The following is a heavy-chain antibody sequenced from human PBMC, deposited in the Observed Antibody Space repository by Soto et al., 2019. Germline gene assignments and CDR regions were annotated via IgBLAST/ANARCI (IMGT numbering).Heavy chain of an antibody. J-gene: IGHJ5*02. CDR3: ARDPNYYDSSGYSWFDP. CDR2: ISYSGVRT. CDR1: GFTFSSYA. D-gene: IGHD3-22*01. V-gene: IGHV3-23*01. Sequence: PGGSLRLSCAASGFTFSSYAMNWVRQAPGEGLEWVSSISYSGVRTYYADSVKGRFTISRDNSKNTLYLQMDSLRAEDTAIYYCARDPNYYDSSGYSWFDPWGQGTLVTVSS.